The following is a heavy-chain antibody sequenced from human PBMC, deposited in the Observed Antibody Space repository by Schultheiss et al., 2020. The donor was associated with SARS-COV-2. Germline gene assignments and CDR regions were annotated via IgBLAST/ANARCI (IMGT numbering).Heavy chain of an antibody. Sequence: ASVKVSCKASGGTFSSYAISWVGQAPGQGLEWMGWINPNSGNTGYAQKFQGRVTMTRNTSISTAYMELSSLRSEDTAVYYCARGGGYADSYDFWSGYGPGTNHYWGQGTLVTVSS. CDR3: ARGGGYADSYDFWSGYGPGTNHY. V-gene: IGHV1-8*02. J-gene: IGHJ4*02. CDR1: GGTFSSYA. CDR2: INPNSGNT. D-gene: IGHD3-3*01.